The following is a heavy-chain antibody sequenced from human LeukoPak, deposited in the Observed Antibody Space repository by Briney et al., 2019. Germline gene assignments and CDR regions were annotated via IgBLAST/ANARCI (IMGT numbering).Heavy chain of an antibody. J-gene: IGHJ4*01. CDR2: ITSDGSTT. CDR1: GFSLSDYW. CDR3: AGDYIWGRLF. D-gene: IGHD3-16*01. V-gene: IGHV3-74*01. Sequence: GGSLRLSCVGSGFSLSDYWMHWVRQTPGKGLMWVSRITSDGSTTWYADSVKGRFTVSRDNAKNTLFLEMNSLRDEDTAVYYCAGDYIWGRLFWGQGTLVTVSS.